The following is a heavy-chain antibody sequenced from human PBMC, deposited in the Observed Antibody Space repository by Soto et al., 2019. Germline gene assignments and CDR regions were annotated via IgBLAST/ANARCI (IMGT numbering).Heavy chain of an antibody. J-gene: IGHJ5*02. CDR3: AADLGPAYDSNNWFDP. CDR2: VKNNGGAT. V-gene: IGHV3-15*07. Sequence: EVQLVESGGDLVKPGGYLRLSCAASGFIFSHAWFHWVRQPPEKGLELVGRVKNNGGATDYAASVKGRFTISRDDSKDTVYLQMSSLRTEDTAIYYCAADLGPAYDSNNWFDPWGQGTLVTLSS. CDR1: GFIFSHAW. D-gene: IGHD2-21*01.